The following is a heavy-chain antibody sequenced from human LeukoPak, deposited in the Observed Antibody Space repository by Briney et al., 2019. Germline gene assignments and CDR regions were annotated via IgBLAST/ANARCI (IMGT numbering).Heavy chain of an antibody. D-gene: IGHD3-10*01. Sequence: GGSLRLSCAASGFTFSSYSMNWVRQAPGKGLEWVSSISSSSSYIYYADSVKGRFTISRDNAKNSLYLQMNSLRAEDTAVYYCASLLWFGELPTHWGQGTLVTVSS. CDR2: ISSSSSYI. CDR1: GFTFSSYS. J-gene: IGHJ4*02. CDR3: ASLLWFGELPTH. V-gene: IGHV3-21*01.